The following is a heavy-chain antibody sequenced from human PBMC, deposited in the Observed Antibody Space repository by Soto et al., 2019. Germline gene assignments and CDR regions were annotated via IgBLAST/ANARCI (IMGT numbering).Heavy chain of an antibody. D-gene: IGHD3-9*01. Sequence: EVQLVESGGGLVQPGGSLRLSCAASGFTFSSYSMNWVRQAPGKGLEWVSYISSRSSTIYYADSVKGRFTISRDNVKNSLYLQMNSLRDEDTAVYYCASLILTATVNWYFDLWGRGTLVTVSS. CDR2: ISSRSSTI. CDR3: ASLILTATVNWYFDL. V-gene: IGHV3-48*02. J-gene: IGHJ2*01. CDR1: GFTFSSYS.